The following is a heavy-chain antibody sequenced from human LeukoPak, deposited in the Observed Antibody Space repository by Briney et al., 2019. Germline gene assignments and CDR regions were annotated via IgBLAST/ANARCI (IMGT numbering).Heavy chain of an antibody. CDR1: GFTFSSAW. Sequence: PGGSLRLSCAASGFTFSSAWMSWVRQAPGQGLEWLGRIKTKTDGGTTDYAAPVKGRFTISRDDSKDTLYLQMNSLQSDDTAVYNCANIFGGNSHRSDYWGQGTLVTVSS. V-gene: IGHV3-15*01. J-gene: IGHJ4*02. CDR2: IKTKTDGGTT. CDR3: ANIFGGNSHRSDY. D-gene: IGHD4-23*01.